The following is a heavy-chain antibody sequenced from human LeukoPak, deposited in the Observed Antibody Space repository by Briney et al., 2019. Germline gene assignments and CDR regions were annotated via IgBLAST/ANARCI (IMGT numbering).Heavy chain of an antibody. CDR1: GFTFSSYS. CDR2: ISSSSSTI. J-gene: IGHJ5*02. Sequence: GGSLRLSCAASGFTFSSYSMNWARQAPGKGLEWVSYISSSSSTIYYADSVKGRFTISRDNAKNSLYLQMNSLRAEDMAVYYCARGGYSSSWWENWFDPWGQGTLVTVSS. V-gene: IGHV3-48*01. D-gene: IGHD6-13*01. CDR3: ARGGYSSSWWENWFDP.